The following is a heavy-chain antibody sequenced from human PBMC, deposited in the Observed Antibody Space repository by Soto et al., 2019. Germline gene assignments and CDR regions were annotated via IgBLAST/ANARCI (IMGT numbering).Heavy chain of an antibody. CDR3: ASQHSGYLHGEDYSHGVEG. CDR2: IGPDGSSA. D-gene: IGHD5-12*01. J-gene: IGHJ6*02. CDR1: GYSLSTYF. Sequence: EVQLVESGGGLVQPGGSLRLSCAASGYSLSTYFMHWVRQIPGQGLTWVSRIGPDGSSATYADSVKGGFTISRDNANNAVYLQLDSLTPEDTGAYYRASQHSGYLHGEDYSHGVEGSRHGTAVTVS. V-gene: IGHV3-74*03.